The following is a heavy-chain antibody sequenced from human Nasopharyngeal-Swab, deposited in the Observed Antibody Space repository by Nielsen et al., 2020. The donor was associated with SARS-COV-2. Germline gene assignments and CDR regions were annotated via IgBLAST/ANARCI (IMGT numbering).Heavy chain of an antibody. CDR1: GFTFSSYA. V-gene: IGHV3-21*01. CDR3: AKDKVDCSGGSCYENPFDY. CDR2: ISSSSSYI. Sequence: GESLKISCAASGFTFSSYAMSWVRQAPGKGLEWVSSISSSSSYIYYADSVKGRFTISRDNSKNTLYLQMNSLRAEDTAVYYCAKDKVDCSGGSCYENPFDYWGQGTLVTVSS. J-gene: IGHJ4*02. D-gene: IGHD2-15*01.